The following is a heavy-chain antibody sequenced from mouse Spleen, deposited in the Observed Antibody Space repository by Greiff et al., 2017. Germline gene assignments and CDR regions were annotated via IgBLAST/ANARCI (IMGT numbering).Heavy chain of an antibody. CDR2: ISYSGST. Sequence: VQLQQSGPGLVKPSQSLSLTCTVTGYSITSDYAWNWIRQFPGNKLEWMGYISYSGSTSYNPSLKSRISITRDTSKNQFFLQLNSVTTEDTATYYCAFITTVVEGFAYWGQGTLVTVSA. V-gene: IGHV3-2*02. D-gene: IGHD1-1*01. CDR1: GYSITSDYA. J-gene: IGHJ3*01. CDR3: AFITTVVEGFAY.